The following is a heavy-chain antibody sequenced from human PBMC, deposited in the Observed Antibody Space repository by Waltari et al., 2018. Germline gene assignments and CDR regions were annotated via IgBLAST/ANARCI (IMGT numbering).Heavy chain of an antibody. CDR1: GFTFDDYA. CDR3: ANTRVNYDGDGFDY. V-gene: IGHV3-9*01. D-gene: IGHD4-17*01. CDR2: IRWNSGSI. Sequence: EVQLVESGGGLVQPGRSLRLSCAASGFTFDDYAMHWVRPAPGKGLEWVAGIRWNSGSIGYADSVKGRFTISRDNAKNSLYLQMNSLRAEDTALYYCANTRVNYDGDGFDYWGQGTLVTVSS. J-gene: IGHJ4*02.